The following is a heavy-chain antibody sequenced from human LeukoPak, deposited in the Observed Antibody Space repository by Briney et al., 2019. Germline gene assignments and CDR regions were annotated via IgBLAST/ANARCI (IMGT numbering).Heavy chain of an antibody. CDR3: AAGSGYFFDF. V-gene: IGHV4-39*01. J-gene: IGHJ4*02. Sequence: PSETLSLTCTVSGGSIGRTSYYWGWIRQPPGKGLEWIGTIYNTGSTYYNPSLKSRVTISVDTSKNQFSLKLSSVTAADTALYYCAAGSGYFFDFWGQGTLVTVSS. CDR1: GGSIGRTSYY. CDR2: IYNTGST. D-gene: IGHD3-3*01.